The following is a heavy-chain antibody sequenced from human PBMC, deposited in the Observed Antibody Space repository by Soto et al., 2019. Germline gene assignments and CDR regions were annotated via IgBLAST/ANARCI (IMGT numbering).Heavy chain of an antibody. CDR3: TRAGGSGWGYYFDY. J-gene: IGHJ4*02. CDR2: IRSEAYGWTT. V-gene: IGHV3-49*04. D-gene: IGHD6-19*01. CDR1: GFTFGDYA. Sequence: GGSLRLSCTASGFTFGDYAMSWVRQAPGKGLECVGFIRSEAYGWTTEYAASVKGRFTISGDDSKSIAYLQMNSLRTEDTAVYYCTRAGGSGWGYYFDYWGQGTQVTVSS.